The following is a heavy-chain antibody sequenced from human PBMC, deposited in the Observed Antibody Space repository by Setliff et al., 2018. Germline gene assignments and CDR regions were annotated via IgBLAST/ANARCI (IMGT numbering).Heavy chain of an antibody. CDR2: VYYTGNT. J-gene: IGHJ6*02. D-gene: IGHD5-18*01. CDR3: ARDRTAYNYGMDV. Sequence: LSLTCTVSGGSIMNYFWSWIRQPPGKGLEWVGYVYYTGNTNYNPSLKSRLTISVDPSKNQVSLELKSATTADTAVYYCARDRTAYNYGMDVWGQGTTVTVSS. V-gene: IGHV4-59*01. CDR1: GGSIMNYF.